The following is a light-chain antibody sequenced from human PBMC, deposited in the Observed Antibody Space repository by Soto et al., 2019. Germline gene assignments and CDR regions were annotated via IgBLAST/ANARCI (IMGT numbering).Light chain of an antibody. J-gene: IGKJ2*01. CDR3: QHINSFPHI. CDR2: AAS. CDR1: QGIASH. V-gene: IGKV1-9*01. Sequence: DIQLTQSPSFLSASVGDRVIITCRASQGIASHLAWYQQKPGKAPKLLVYAASSLQSGVPSRFSGSGFGTVFTLTISSLQPEDFATYYCQHINSFPHIFGQGTKLEIK.